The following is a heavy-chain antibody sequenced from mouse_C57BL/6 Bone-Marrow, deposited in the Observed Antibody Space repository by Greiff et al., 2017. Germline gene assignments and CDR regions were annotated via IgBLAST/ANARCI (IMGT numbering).Heavy chain of an antibody. CDR1: GFTFSDYG. J-gene: IGHJ2*01. D-gene: IGHD1-3*01. CDR2: ISSGSSTI. CDR3: ARLGEWGY. Sequence: EVKLMESGGGLVKPGGSLKLSCAASGFTFSDYGMHWVRQAPEQGLEWVAYISSGSSTIYYADTVKGRFTISRDNAKNTLFLQMTSLRSEDTAMYYCARLGEWGYWGQGTTLTVSS. V-gene: IGHV5-17*01.